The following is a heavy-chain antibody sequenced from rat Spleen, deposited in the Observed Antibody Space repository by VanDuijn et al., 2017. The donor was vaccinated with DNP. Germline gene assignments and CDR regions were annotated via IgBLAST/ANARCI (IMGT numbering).Heavy chain of an antibody. J-gene: IGHJ2*01. Sequence: EVQLVESDGGLVQPGRSLKVSCAASGFTFSDSYMAWVRQAPTKGLAWVATISYDSSSTYYRGSVKGRFTISRDNAKSTLYLQMGSLRSEDTATYYCTKIGAVTGTFDYWGQGVMVTVSS. V-gene: IGHV5-29*01. D-gene: IGHD5-1*01. CDR1: GFTFSDSY. CDR2: ISYDSSST. CDR3: TKIGAVTGTFDY.